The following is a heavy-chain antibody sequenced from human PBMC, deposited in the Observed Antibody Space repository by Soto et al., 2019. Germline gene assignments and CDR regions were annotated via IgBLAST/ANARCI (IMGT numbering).Heavy chain of an antibody. Sequence: GGSLRLSCTTSGFPFSDYAISLFRQAPGKGLEWVGFIRSKAYGVTTDYAASVKGRFAISIDDSKDTAYLQMNSVTTEDTAVYFCAKYTSVSRYYVSGMEVWGYGQTVTASS. J-gene: IGHJ6*04. D-gene: IGHD3-16*01. CDR3: AKYTSVSRYYVSGMEV. CDR2: IRSKAYGVTT. CDR1: GFPFSDYA. V-gene: IGHV3-49*03.